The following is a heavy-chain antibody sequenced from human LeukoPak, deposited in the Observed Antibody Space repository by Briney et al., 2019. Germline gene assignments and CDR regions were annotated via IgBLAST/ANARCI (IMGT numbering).Heavy chain of an antibody. Sequence: SETLSLTCTVSGGSISSGDYYWSWIRQPPGKGLEWIGYIYHSGTTYYNPSLKSRVTISVDRSKNQFSLKLSSVTAADTAVYYCAREEYTISPSDYWGQGTLVTVSS. D-gene: IGHD6-6*01. V-gene: IGHV4-30-2*01. J-gene: IGHJ4*02. CDR2: IYHSGTT. CDR1: GGSISSGDYY. CDR3: AREEYTISPSDY.